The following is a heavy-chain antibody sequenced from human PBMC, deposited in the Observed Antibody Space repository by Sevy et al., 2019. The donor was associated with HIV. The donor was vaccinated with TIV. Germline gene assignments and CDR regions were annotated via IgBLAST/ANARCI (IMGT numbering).Heavy chain of an antibody. CDR3: ARARVRDGYNRDFDY. CDR2: IYYSGST. D-gene: IGHD5-12*01. CDR1: GGSISSYY. V-gene: IGHV4-59*13. J-gene: IGHJ4*02. Sequence: SETLSLTCTVSGGSISSYYWSWIRQPPGKGLEWIGYIYYSGSTNYNPSLKSRVTISVYTSKNQFSLKLSSVTAADTAVYYCARARVRDGYNRDFDYWGQGTLVTVSS.